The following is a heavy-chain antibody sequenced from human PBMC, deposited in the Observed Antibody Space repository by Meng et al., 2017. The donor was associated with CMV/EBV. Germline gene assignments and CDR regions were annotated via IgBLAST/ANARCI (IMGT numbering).Heavy chain of an antibody. D-gene: IGHD2-15*01. V-gene: IGHV1-2*02. CDR3: ARLGSTDDY. J-gene: IGHJ4*02. CDR1: GSTFTGDY. Sequence: QVEVVQAGAEGKKPGASGKVSCKASGSTFTGDYMHWVRQAPGQGLEWMGWINPNSGGTNYAQKFQGRVTMARDTSISTASMELSRLRSDDTAVYYCARLGSTDDYWGQGTLVTVSS. CDR2: INPNSGGT.